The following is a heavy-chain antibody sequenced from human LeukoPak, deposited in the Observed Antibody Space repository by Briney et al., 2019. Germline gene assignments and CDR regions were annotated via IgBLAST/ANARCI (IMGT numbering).Heavy chain of an antibody. CDR3: ARDPTLVGY. Sequence: GGSLRLSCVASGFTFSSYWMSWVRQAPGKGLEWVANIKQDGSEKYYVDSVKGRFTISRDNAKNSLYLQMNSLRAEDTAVYYCARDPTLVGYWGQGTLVTVSS. CDR2: IKQDGSEK. D-gene: IGHD2-2*01. J-gene: IGHJ4*02. CDR1: GFTFSSYW. V-gene: IGHV3-7*01.